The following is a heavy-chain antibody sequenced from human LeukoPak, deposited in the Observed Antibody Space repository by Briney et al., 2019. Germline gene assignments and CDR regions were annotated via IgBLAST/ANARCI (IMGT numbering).Heavy chain of an antibody. CDR1: GDSVSSNSAA. CDR2: TYYRSKWYN. CDR3: ARGMVKINYYMDV. V-gene: IGHV6-1*01. J-gene: IGHJ6*03. Sequence: SQTLSLTCAISGDSVSSNSAAWNWIRQSPSRGLEGLGRTYYRSKWYNDYTVSMRSRITINPDTSKNQFSLQLNSVTPEDTAVYYCARGMVKINYYMDVWGKGTTVTVSS. D-gene: IGHD4-23*01.